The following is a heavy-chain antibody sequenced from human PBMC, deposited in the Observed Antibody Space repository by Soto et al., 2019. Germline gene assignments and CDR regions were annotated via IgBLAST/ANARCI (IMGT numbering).Heavy chain of an antibody. J-gene: IGHJ6*02. CDR2: INPNSGGT. Sequence: ASVKVSCKASGYTFTGYYMHWVRQAPGQGLEWMGWINPNSGGTNYAQKFQGRVTMTADTSTSTAYMELSSLRSEDTAVYYCASQGQRCSGGSCYSYYYYGMDVWGQGTTVTVSS. D-gene: IGHD2-15*01. CDR1: GYTFTGYY. V-gene: IGHV1-2*02. CDR3: ASQGQRCSGGSCYSYYYYGMDV.